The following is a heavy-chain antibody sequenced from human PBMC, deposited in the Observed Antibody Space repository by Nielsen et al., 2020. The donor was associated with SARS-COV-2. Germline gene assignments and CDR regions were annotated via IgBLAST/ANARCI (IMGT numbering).Heavy chain of an antibody. CDR1: GFTFSSYE. Sequence: GESLKISCAASGFTFSSYEMNWVRQAPGKGLEWVSYISSSGSTIYYADSVKGRFTISRDNAKNSLYLQMNSLRAEDTAVYYCARERIWPVAGSYYYYGMDVWGQRTTVTVSS. J-gene: IGHJ6*02. CDR3: ARERIWPVAGSYYYYGMDV. V-gene: IGHV3-48*03. D-gene: IGHD6-19*01. CDR2: ISSSGSTI.